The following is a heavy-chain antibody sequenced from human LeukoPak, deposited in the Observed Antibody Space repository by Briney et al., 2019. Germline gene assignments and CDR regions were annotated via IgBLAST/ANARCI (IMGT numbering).Heavy chain of an antibody. V-gene: IGHV3-23*01. J-gene: IGHJ4*02. CDR3: AKVGGSSWYYFDY. CDR2: ISGSGGST. Sequence: GGSLRLSCAASGLTVSSDYMSWVRQAPGKGLEWVSGISGSGGSTNYADSVKGRFTISRDNSKNTLYLQMNSLRAEDTAVYYCAKVGGSSWYYFDYWGQGTLVTVSS. CDR1: GLTVSSDY. D-gene: IGHD6-13*01.